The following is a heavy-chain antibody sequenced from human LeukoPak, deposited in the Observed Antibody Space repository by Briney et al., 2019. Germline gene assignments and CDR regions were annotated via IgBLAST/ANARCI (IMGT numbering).Heavy chain of an antibody. J-gene: IGHJ6*02. Sequence: SSETLSLTCTVSGGSISSYYWSWLRQPAGKGLEWIGRIYTSGSTNYNTSLKSRVTMSVDTSKKQFSLKLSSVTAADTAVYYCARDLREFIAAAGYYYYYGMDVWGQGTTVTVSS. D-gene: IGHD6-13*01. CDR2: IYTSGST. CDR1: GGSISSYY. CDR3: ARDLREFIAAAGYYYYYGMDV. V-gene: IGHV4-4*07.